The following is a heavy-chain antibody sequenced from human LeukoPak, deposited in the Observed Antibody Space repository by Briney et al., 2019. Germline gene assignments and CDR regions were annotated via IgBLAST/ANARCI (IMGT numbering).Heavy chain of an antibody. CDR1: GFTFRTYS. J-gene: IGHJ4*02. CDR3: ARPGYCSSSSCLRPFDY. CDR2: ISSDGSST. D-gene: IGHD2-2*01. Sequence: GGSLRLSCAASGFTFRTYSMYWVRQAPGKGLEYVSAISSDGSSTYYANSVKGRFTISRDNSKNTLYLQMGSLGVEDMALYYCARPGYCSSSSCLRPFDYWGQGTLVTVSS. V-gene: IGHV3-64*01.